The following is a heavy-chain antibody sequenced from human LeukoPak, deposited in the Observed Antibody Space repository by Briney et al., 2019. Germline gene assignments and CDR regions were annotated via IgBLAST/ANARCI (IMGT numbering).Heavy chain of an antibody. D-gene: IGHD1-26*01. J-gene: IGHJ4*02. CDR2: ISSNGDST. CDR3: ARGGGGSYSVDY. V-gene: IGHV3-64*01. Sequence: GSLRLSCAASGFTFSSYAMHWVRQAPGKGLEYVSAISSNGDSTYYANSVKGRFTISRDNSKNTLYLQMGSLRAEDMAVYYCARGGGGSYSVDYWGQGTLVTVSS. CDR1: GFTFSSYA.